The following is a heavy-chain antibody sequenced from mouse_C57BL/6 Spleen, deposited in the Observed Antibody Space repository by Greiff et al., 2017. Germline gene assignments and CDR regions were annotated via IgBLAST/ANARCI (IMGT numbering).Heavy chain of an antibody. CDR3: ARVSAHYYAMDY. V-gene: IGHV5-4*03. Sequence: EVKLVESGGGLVKPGGSLKLSCAASGFTFSSYAMSWFRQTPEKRLEWVATISDGGSYTYYPDNVKGRFTISRDNAKNNLYLQLSHLKSEDTAMYYCARVSAHYYAMDYWGQGTSVTVSS. CDR2: ISDGGSYT. CDR1: GFTFSSYA. D-gene: IGHD6-1*01. J-gene: IGHJ4*01.